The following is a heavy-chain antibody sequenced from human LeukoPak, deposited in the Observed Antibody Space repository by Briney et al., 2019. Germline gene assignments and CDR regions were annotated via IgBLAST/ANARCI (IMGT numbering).Heavy chain of an antibody. Sequence: GGSLRLSCAASGFTFSNYAMSWVRQPPGKGLEWVSAISGDGGSTYYAGSVKGRFTISRDNSKNTLYLQMNSLRAEDTAVYYCARDHMGSRVNYYFDYWGQGTLVTVSS. CDR3: ARDHMGSRVNYYFDY. D-gene: IGHD2-15*01. CDR1: GFTFSNYA. CDR2: ISGDGGST. V-gene: IGHV3-23*01. J-gene: IGHJ4*02.